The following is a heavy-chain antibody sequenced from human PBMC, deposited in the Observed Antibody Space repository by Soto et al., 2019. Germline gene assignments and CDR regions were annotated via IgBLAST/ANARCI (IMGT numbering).Heavy chain of an antibody. CDR1: GFSFSSYA. Sequence: QVQLVESGGGVVQPGWSLRLSCAASGFSFSSYAMHWVRQAPGKGLEWVAFIWYDGNSEYYTDSVKGRFTISRDNSKNTLYLQMNSLRVEDTAVFYCARPRGAYDYGDYGLEHWGQGTLVTVSS. CDR3: ARPRGAYDYGDYGLEH. J-gene: IGHJ1*01. V-gene: IGHV3-33*01. CDR2: IWYDGNSE. D-gene: IGHD4-17*01.